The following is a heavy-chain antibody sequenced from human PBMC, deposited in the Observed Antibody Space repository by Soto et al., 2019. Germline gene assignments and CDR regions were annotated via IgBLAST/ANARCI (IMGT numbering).Heavy chain of an antibody. CDR3: ASHYDILTGFPDYYYYMDV. V-gene: IGHV3-33*01. CDR1: GFTFSSYG. CDR2: ICWYGSNI. D-gene: IGHD3-9*01. Sequence: GGSLRLSCAASGFTFSSYGMHWVRQAPGKGLEWVSVICWYGSNIYYADSVKGRFTISRDNSKNPLYLQMNSLRAEDTAVYYCASHYDILTGFPDYYYYMDVWGKGTTVTVSS. J-gene: IGHJ6*03.